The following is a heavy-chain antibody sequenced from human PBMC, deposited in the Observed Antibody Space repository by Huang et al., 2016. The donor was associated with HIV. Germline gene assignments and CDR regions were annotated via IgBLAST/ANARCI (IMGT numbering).Heavy chain of an antibody. CDR3: ATSRSGSGWFLDI. J-gene: IGHJ2*01. Sequence: QVQLYQWGAGPLRPSETLSLTCGGSGGSLHGYYWNWLRQSPGRGLDWIGVDNHGGRTKYNPPLKSRVTMSVDTSKIEFSLNLTSVTATDTADYYCATSRSGSGWFLDIWGRGTLVSVS. CDR1: GGSLHGYY. V-gene: IGHV4-34*01. CDR2: DNHGGRT. D-gene: IGHD6-19*01.